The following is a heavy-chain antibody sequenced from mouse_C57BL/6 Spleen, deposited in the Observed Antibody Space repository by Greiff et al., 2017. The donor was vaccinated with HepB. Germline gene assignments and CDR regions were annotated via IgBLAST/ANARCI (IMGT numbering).Heavy chain of an antibody. V-gene: IGHV1-15*01. D-gene: IGHD2-2*01. CDR1: GYTFTDYE. CDR3: TRWGNGYAY. CDR2: IDPETGGT. J-gene: IGHJ3*01. Sequence: VKLMESGAELVRPGASVTLSCKASGYTFTDYEMHWVKQTPVHGLEWIGAIDPETGGTAYNQKFKGKAILTADKSSSTAYMELRSLTSEDSAVYYCTRWGNGYAYWGQGTLVTVSA.